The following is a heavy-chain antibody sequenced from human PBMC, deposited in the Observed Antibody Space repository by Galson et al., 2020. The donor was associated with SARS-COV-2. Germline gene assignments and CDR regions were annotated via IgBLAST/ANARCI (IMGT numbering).Heavy chain of an antibody. D-gene: IGHD1-26*01. CDR2: ISYDGSNK. Sequence: GESLKISCAASGLTFSSYAMHWVRQAPGKGLEWVAVISYDGSNKYYADSVKGRFTISRDNSKNTLYLQMNSLRAEDTAVYYCARPRSGSYIDAFDIWVQGTIVTVSS. V-gene: IGHV3-30*01. CDR1: GLTFSSYA. J-gene: IGHJ3*02. CDR3: ARPRSGSYIDAFDI.